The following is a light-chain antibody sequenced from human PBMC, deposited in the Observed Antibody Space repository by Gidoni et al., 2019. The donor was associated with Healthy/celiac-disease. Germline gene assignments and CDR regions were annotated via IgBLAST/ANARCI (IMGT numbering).Light chain of an antibody. J-gene: IGKJ1*01. Sequence: EIVITQSPATLSVSTGERATLSCRASQSVSSNLAWYQQKPGQAPRLLIYGASTRATGIPARFSGSGSGTEFTLTISSLQSEDFAVYYCQQYNNWPRTFGQGTKVEIK. V-gene: IGKV3-15*01. CDR2: GAS. CDR1: QSVSSN. CDR3: QQYNNWPRT.